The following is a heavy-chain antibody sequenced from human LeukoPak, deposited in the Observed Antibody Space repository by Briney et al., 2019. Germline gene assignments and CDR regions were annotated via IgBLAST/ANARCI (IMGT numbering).Heavy chain of an antibody. D-gene: IGHD2-15*01. J-gene: IGHJ6*02. CDR3: ASGGYCSGGSCYYLLNYYGMDV. V-gene: IGHV1-69*04. CDR1: GGTFSSYA. CDR2: ILPILGIA. Sequence: SAKVSCKASGGTFSSYAISWVRQAPGQGLEWMGRILPILGIANYAQKFQGRVTITADKSTSTAYMELSSLRSEDTAVYYCASGGYCSGGSCYYLLNYYGMDVWGQGTTVTVSS.